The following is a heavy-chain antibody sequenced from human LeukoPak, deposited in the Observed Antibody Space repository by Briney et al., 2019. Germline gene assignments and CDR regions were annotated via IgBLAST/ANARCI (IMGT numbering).Heavy chain of an antibody. CDR1: GFTFNNYE. D-gene: IGHD1-26*01. CDR3: ARGGVGVHFDY. CDR2: ISSSGSST. V-gene: IGHV3-48*03. J-gene: IGHJ4*02. Sequence: GGSLRLSCAASGFTFNNYEMTWGRQAPGKGLEWVSYISSSGSSTYYADSVKGRFTISRDNTKNSLYLQMNSLRAEDTAVYYCARGGVGVHFDYWGQGTLVTVSS.